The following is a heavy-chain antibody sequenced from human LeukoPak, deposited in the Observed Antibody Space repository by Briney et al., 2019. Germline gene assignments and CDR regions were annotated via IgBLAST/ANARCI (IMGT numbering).Heavy chain of an antibody. CDR1: GFTFSSYS. V-gene: IGHV3-21*04. CDR3: AKIGVIGNWYYDV. Sequence: KTGGSLTLSCAAPGFTFSSYSMNWVRQAPWKGPEWVSSISNGSDYTFYADSVKGRFTISRDNSKNKLYLQMNSLTAGDTAIYHCAKIGVIGNWYYDVWGRGTLVTVSS. CDR2: ISNGSDYT. D-gene: IGHD3-10*01. J-gene: IGHJ2*01.